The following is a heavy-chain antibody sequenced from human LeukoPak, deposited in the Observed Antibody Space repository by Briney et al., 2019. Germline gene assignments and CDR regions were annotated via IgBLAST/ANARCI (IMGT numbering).Heavy chain of an antibody. CDR2: ISISGDTT. CDR1: GFTFSSHA. J-gene: IGHJ4*02. V-gene: IGHV3-23*01. CDR3: AKDPRKPDWNEIDY. D-gene: IGHD1-1*01. Sequence: GGSLRLSCGASGFTFSSHAMTWVRQAPGKGLEWVSAISISGDTTYYADAVKGRFTISRDNSKNTLYLQMNSLRAEDTAVYYCAKDPRKPDWNEIDYWGQGTLVTVSS.